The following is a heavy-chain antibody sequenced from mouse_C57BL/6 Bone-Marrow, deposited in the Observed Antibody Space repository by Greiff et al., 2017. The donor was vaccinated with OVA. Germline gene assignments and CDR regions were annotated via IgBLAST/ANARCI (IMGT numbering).Heavy chain of an antibody. D-gene: IGHD2-5*01. CDR3: ARGGYSNYVDWYFDV. Sequence: VQLQQSGPELVKPGASVKLSCKASGYTFTSYDINWVKQRPGQGLEWIGWIYPRDGSTQYNEKFKGKATLTVDTSSSTAYMELHSLTSEDSAVYFCARGGYSNYVDWYFDVWGTGTTVTVSS. CDR1: GYTFTSYD. J-gene: IGHJ1*03. V-gene: IGHV1-85*01. CDR2: IYPRDGST.